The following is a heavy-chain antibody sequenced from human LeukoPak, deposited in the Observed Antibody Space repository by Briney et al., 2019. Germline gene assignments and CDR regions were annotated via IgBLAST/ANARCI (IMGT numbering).Heavy chain of an antibody. Sequence: SETLSLTCTVSGGSISSYYWSWIRQPPGKGLEWIGYIYYSGSTNYNPSLKSRVTISVDTSKNQFSLKLSSVTAADTAVYYCAMFLVLNSGSSYYYYGMDVWGQGTTVTVSS. CDR3: AMFLVLNSGSSYYYYGMDV. D-gene: IGHD3-10*01. V-gene: IGHV4-59*01. CDR1: GGSISSYY. CDR2: IYYSGST. J-gene: IGHJ6*02.